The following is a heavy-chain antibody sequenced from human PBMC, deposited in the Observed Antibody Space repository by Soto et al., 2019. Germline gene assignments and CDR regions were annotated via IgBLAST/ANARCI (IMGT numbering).Heavy chain of an antibody. CDR3: AKVIVLMVYSAAFDY. CDR2: ISGSGGST. CDR1: GFTFSSYA. J-gene: IGHJ4*02. V-gene: IGHV3-23*01. D-gene: IGHD2-8*01. Sequence: QAGGSMRLSCAASGFTFSSYAMSWVRQAPGKGLEWVSAISGSGGSTYYADSVKGRFTISRDNSKNTLYLQMNSLRAEDTAVYYCAKVIVLMVYSAAFDYWGQGTLVTVSS.